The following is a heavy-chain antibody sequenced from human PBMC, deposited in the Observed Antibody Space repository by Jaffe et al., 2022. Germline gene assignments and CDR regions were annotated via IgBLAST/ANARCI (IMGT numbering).Heavy chain of an antibody. Sequence: EVQLVESGGGLVKPGGSLRLSCAASGFTFSSYSMNWVRQAPGKGLEWVSSISSSSSYIYYADSVKGRFTISRDNAKNSLYLQMNSLRAEDTAVYYCARDRFVAATWSYYFDYWGQGTLVTVSS. D-gene: IGHD2-15*01. V-gene: IGHV3-21*01. CDR3: ARDRFVAATWSYYFDY. CDR1: GFTFSSYS. J-gene: IGHJ4*02. CDR2: ISSSSSYI.